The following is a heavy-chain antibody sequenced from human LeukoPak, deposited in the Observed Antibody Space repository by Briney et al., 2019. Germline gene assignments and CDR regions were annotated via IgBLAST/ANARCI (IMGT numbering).Heavy chain of an antibody. J-gene: IGHJ4*02. CDR2: INHSGST. V-gene: IGHV4-34*01. CDR1: GGSFSGYY. D-gene: IGHD6-19*01. Sequence: SETLSLTCAVYGGSFSGYYWSWIRQPPGKGLEWIGEINHSGSTNYNPSPKSRVTISVGTSKNQFSLKLSSVTAADTAVYYCARGEVDSSGWYGGPQDYWGQGTLVTVSS. CDR3: ARGEVDSSGWYGGPQDY.